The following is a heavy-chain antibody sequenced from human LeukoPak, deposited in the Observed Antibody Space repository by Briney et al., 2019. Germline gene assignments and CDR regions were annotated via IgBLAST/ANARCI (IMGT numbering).Heavy chain of an antibody. D-gene: IGHD2-15*01. J-gene: IGHJ4*02. CDR2: ISWDGGNT. CDR1: GFTFDDYT. V-gene: IGHV3-43*01. Sequence: GGSLRLSCAASGFTFDDYTMHWVRQAPGRGLEWVSLISWDGGNTFYADSVTGRFTISRDNSRNSLYLQMNSLRAEDTAVYYCARERCSGGSCYLDYWGQGTLVTVSS. CDR3: ARERCSGGSCYLDY.